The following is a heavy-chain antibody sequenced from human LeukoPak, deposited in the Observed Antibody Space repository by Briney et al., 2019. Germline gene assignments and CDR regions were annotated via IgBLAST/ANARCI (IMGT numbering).Heavy chain of an antibody. J-gene: IGHJ4*02. CDR3: ARELATINGPYFES. CDR1: GGSISNFHW. Sequence: PSETLSLTCTVSGGSISNFHWWNWVRQSPGKGLEWVGQIYHNGITNYNPSLRSRLTISVDKSRNHFSLNLTSVTAADTAVYFCARELATINGPYFESWCQGTLVTVSS. D-gene: IGHD5-24*01. V-gene: IGHV4-4*02. CDR2: IYHNGIT.